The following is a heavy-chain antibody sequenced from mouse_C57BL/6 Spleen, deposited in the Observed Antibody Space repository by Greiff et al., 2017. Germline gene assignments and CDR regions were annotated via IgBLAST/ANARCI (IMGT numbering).Heavy chain of an antibody. CDR2: IYPSDSET. CDR1: GYTFTSYW. D-gene: IGHD1-1*01. Sequence: VQLQQPGAEPVRPGSSVKLSCKASGYTFTSYWMDWVKQRPGQGLEWIGNIYPSDSETHYNQKFKDKATLTVDKSSSTAYMQLSSLTSEDSAVYYCARGDYYGSSPWFAYWGQGTLVTVSA. V-gene: IGHV1-61*01. J-gene: IGHJ3*01. CDR3: ARGDYYGSSPWFAY.